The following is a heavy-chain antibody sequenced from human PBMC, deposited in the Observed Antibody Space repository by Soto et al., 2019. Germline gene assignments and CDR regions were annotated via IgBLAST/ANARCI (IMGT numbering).Heavy chain of an antibody. CDR3: ARVIRGTRAFDI. V-gene: IGHV4-59*01. J-gene: IGHJ3*02. D-gene: IGHD1-7*01. CDR2: IYYSGST. Sequence: QVQLQESGPGLVKPSETLSLTCTVSGGSISSYYWSWIRQPPGKGLEWIGYIYYSGSTNYNPSLKSRVTISVDTSKNQFSLKLSSVTAADTAVYYCARVIRGTRAFDIWGQGTMVTVSS. CDR1: GGSISSYY.